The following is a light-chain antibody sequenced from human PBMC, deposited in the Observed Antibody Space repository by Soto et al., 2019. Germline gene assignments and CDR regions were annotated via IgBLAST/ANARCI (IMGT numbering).Light chain of an antibody. CDR1: SSDVGGYNY. CDR2: EVD. V-gene: IGLV2-8*01. Sequence: QSALTQPPSASGSPGQSVTISCTGTSSDVGGYNYVSWYQQHPGKAPKLMIYEVDKRPSGVSNRFSGSKSGITASLTISGLQAEDEADYYCCSYAGDSTFVVFGGGTKVTVL. CDR3: CSYAGDSTFVV. J-gene: IGLJ2*01.